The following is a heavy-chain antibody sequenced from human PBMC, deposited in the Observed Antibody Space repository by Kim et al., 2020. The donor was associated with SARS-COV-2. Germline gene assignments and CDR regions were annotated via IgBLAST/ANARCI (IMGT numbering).Heavy chain of an antibody. CDR1: GFTFSSYA. CDR2: ISYDGSNK. V-gene: IGHV3-30*04. J-gene: IGHJ4*02. Sequence: GGSLRLSCAASGFTFSSYAMHWVRQAPGKGLEWVAVISYDGSNKYYVDSVKGRFTISRDNSKNTLYLQMNSLRAEDTAVYYCAREKGYCSGGSCYSANGLFDYWGQGTLVTVSS. CDR3: AREKGYCSGGSCYSANGLFDY. D-gene: IGHD2-15*01.